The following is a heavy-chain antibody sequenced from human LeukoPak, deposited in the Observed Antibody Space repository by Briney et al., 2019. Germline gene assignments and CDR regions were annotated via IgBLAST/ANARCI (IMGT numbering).Heavy chain of an antibody. CDR1: GFTFSSYE. V-gene: IGHV3-48*03. CDR3: ALLAVASDFDY. D-gene: IGHD6-19*01. CDR2: IGSSGTTI. Sequence: PGGSLRLSCAGSGFTFSSYEMNWVRQAPGKGLEWVSNIGSSGTTIYYADSVRGRFSISRDNAKSSLYLQMNSLRVEDTAVYYCALLAVASDFDYWGQGALVTVSS. J-gene: IGHJ4*02.